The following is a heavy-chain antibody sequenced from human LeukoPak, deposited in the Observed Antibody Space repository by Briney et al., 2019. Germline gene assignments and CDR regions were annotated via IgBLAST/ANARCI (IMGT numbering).Heavy chain of an antibody. CDR1: GFTFSNFG. V-gene: IGHV3-30*02. D-gene: IGHD2-21*01. Sequence: GGSLRLSCVAPGFTFSNFGMHWVRQAPGKGLEWVAFIPDDVSNKYYGDAVKGRFTISRDNSKNTLYLQMNSLRADDTAVYYCAKDLWFPYYYYMDVWRKETTVTVSS. CDR3: AKDLWFPYYYYMDV. CDR2: IPDDVSNK. J-gene: IGHJ6*03.